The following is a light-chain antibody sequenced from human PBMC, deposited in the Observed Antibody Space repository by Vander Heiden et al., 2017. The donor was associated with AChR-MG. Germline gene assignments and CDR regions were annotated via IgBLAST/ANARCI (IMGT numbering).Light chain of an antibody. V-gene: IGKV1-5*03. CDR3: LQYNGYSPPWT. Sequence: DIQMTQSPSTLSASIGDIVTITCRADDDINTWVAWYQQKPGKDPSILIYKASILQDGVPSRFSGSGAGTEFALTINGLRPDDFATYYCLQYNGYSPPWTFGQGTKVEI. CDR1: DDINTW. J-gene: IGKJ1*01. CDR2: KAS.